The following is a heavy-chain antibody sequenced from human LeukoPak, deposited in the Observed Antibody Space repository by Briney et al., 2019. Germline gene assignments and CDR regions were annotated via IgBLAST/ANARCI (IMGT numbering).Heavy chain of an antibody. CDR2: IYYSGST. CDR1: GGSISSSSYY. D-gene: IGHD2-2*01. V-gene: IGHV4-39*01. Sequence: SETLPLTCTVSGGSISSSSYYWGWIRQPPGKGLEWIGSIYYSGSTYYNPSLKSRVTISVDTSKNQFSLKLSSVTAADTAVYYCARLTYDYFDYWGQGTLVTVSS. CDR3: ARLTYDYFDY. J-gene: IGHJ4*02.